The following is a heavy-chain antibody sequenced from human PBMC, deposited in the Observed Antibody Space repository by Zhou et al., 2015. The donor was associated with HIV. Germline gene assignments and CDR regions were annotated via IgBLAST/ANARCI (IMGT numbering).Heavy chain of an antibody. V-gene: IGHV1-69*12. CDR1: GGTFSSYA. Sequence: QVQLVQSGAEVKKPGSSVKVSCKASGGTFSSYAISWVRQAPGQGLEWMGGIIPIFGTANYAQKFQGRVTITADESTSTAYMELSSLRSEDTAVYYCARDGGDSRTYYDFWSGYIPYYYYGMDVWGQGP. J-gene: IGHJ6*02. D-gene: IGHD3-3*01. CDR2: IIPIFGTA. CDR3: ARDGGDSRTYYDFWSGYIPYYYYGMDV.